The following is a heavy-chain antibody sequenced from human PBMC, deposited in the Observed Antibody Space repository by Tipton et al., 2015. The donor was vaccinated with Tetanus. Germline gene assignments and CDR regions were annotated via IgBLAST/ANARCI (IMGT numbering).Heavy chain of an antibody. Sequence: TLSLTCTVSGGSISSSSFYWGWIRQPPGKELEWIGSIYYSGSTYYNPSLKSRVTISVDTSKNQFSLRLSSVTAADTAVYYCARRRTYCTNGFCPFENWGQGTLVTVSS. D-gene: IGHD2-8*01. CDR2: IYYSGST. V-gene: IGHV4-39*01. CDR1: GGSISSSSFY. J-gene: IGHJ4*02. CDR3: ARRRTYCTNGFCPFEN.